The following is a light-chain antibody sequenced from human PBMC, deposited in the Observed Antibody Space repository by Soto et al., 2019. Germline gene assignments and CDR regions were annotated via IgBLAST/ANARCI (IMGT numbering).Light chain of an antibody. Sequence: EVVMTQSPATLSVSLGESATLSCRASQSVDGYLAWYQQKPGQAPRLRIYGASTRATGVTARFRGGGSGTEFTLTISSLQSEDSAVYYCQQYHKWPPITFGQGTRLEIK. V-gene: IGKV3-15*01. CDR2: GAS. CDR1: QSVDGY. CDR3: QQYHKWPPIT. J-gene: IGKJ5*01.